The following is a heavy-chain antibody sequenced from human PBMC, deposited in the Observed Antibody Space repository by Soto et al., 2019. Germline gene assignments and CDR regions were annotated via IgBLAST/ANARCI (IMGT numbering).Heavy chain of an antibody. CDR2: ISAYNGNT. CDR1: GYTFTSYG. D-gene: IGHD2-15*01. V-gene: IGHV1-18*01. J-gene: IGHJ5*02. Sequence: ASVKVSCKASGYTFTSYGISWVRQAPGQGLEWMGWISAYNGNTNYAQKLQGRVTMTTDTSTSTAYMELRSLRSDDTAVYYCARALRYCSGGSCYSERSNWFDPWGQGTLVTSPQ. CDR3: ARALRYCSGGSCYSERSNWFDP.